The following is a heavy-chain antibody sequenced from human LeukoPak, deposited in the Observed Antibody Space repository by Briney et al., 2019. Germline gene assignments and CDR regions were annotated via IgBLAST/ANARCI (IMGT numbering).Heavy chain of an antibody. D-gene: IGHD3-10*01. CDR2: ISGSGGST. CDR1: GFTFSSYA. J-gene: IGHJ4*02. Sequence: PGGSLRLSCAASGFTFSSYAMSWVRQAPGKGLEWVSAISGSGGSTYYADSVKGRFTISRDNSKNTLYLQMNSLRAEDTAVYYCAKVDYYASGSYYLGFDYWVQGTLVTVSS. V-gene: IGHV3-23*01. CDR3: AKVDYYASGSYYLGFDY.